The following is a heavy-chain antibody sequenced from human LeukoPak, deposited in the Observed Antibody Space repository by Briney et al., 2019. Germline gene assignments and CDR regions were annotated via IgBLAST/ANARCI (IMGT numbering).Heavy chain of an antibody. J-gene: IGHJ5*02. Sequence: GGSLRLSCAASGFTFSDYYMSWIRQAPGKGLEWVSYISSSGSTIYYADSVKGRFTISRDNSKNTLYLQMNSLRVEDTAVYYCARGAAVLTGYLNWFDPWGQGTLVTVSS. D-gene: IGHD3-9*01. CDR2: ISSSGSTI. CDR3: ARGAAVLTGYLNWFDP. V-gene: IGHV3-11*01. CDR1: GFTFSDYY.